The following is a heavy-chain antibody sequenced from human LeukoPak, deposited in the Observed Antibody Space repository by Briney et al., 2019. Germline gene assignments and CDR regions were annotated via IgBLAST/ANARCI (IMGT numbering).Heavy chain of an antibody. CDR2: ISGDKGPT. J-gene: IGHJ4*02. CDR3: ARGGYSDY. D-gene: IGHD2-15*01. CDR1: GYPFANFA. Sequence: GASVKVSCKTSGYPFANFAIGWVRQARGQGLEWVGWISGDKGPTYYAPKLQDRVTLTTDSSTSTAYMELRNLRPDDTAVYYWARGGYSDYWGQGTLFTVSS. V-gene: IGHV1-18*01.